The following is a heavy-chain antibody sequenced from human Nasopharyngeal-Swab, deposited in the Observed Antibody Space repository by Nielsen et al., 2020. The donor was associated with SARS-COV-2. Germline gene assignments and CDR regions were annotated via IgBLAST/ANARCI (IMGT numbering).Heavy chain of an antibody. CDR1: GFTFSSYA. J-gene: IGHJ6*02. CDR2: ISGSGGST. V-gene: IGHV3-23*01. Sequence: GESLKISCAASGFTFSSYAMSWVRQAPGKGLEWVSAISGSGGSTYYADSVKGRFTISRDNSKNTLYLQMNSLRAEDTAVYYCAKAGGTAMVLYYYGMDVWGQGTTVTVSS. CDR3: AKAGGTAMVLYYYGMDV. D-gene: IGHD5-18*01.